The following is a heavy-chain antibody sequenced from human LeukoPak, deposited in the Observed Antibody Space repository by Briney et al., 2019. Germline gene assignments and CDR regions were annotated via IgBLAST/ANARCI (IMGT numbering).Heavy chain of an antibody. J-gene: IGHJ4*02. Sequence: GGSLRLSCAASGFSFSDFGMHWIRQAPGKGLEWVTLIRSDGSSTYYADSVKGRFTISRDTSKNTLYLQMNSLRVEDTAVYYCAKDRDDYGNDFWGQGILVTVST. CDR1: GFSFSDFG. D-gene: IGHD4-11*01. CDR2: IRSDGSST. CDR3: AKDRDDYGNDF. V-gene: IGHV3-30*02.